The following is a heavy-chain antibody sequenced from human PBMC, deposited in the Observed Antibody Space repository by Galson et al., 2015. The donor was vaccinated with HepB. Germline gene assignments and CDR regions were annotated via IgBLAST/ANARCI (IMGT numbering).Heavy chain of an antibody. CDR1: GSTLTELS. Sequence: SVTVSCKVSGSTLTELSMHWVRQAPGEGLEWMGGFDPEDGETIYAQKFQGRVAMTEDTSTDTAYMELSSLRSEDTAVYYCATVSIVGATPTDYPGQVTQLTVSS. CDR3: ATVSIVGATPTDY. D-gene: IGHD1-26*01. J-gene: IGHJ4*02. CDR2: FDPEDGET. V-gene: IGHV1-24*01.